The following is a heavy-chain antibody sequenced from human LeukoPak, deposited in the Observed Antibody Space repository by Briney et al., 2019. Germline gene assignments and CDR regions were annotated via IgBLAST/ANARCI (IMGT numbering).Heavy chain of an antibody. J-gene: IGHJ4*02. CDR3: ATGAMVYEY. CDR2: FGPQVGET. Sequence: ASVKVSCKVSGSTLTKISIDWVRQAPGKGLECMGTFGPQVGETIHAQKLQGRLKMTADTSTDTAYMEMSSLRSEDTAVYYCATGAMVYEYWGQGTLVTVSS. V-gene: IGHV1-24*01. CDR1: GSTLTKIS. D-gene: IGHD3-10*01.